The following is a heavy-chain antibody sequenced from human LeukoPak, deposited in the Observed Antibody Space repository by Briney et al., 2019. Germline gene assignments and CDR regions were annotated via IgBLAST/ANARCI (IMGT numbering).Heavy chain of an antibody. V-gene: IGHV3-21*01. CDR3: ARVASPYYDILTAYYFDY. Sequence: GGSLRLSCAASGFTFSSYSMNWVRQAPGKGLEWVSSISSSSSYIYYADSVKGRFTISRDNAKNSLYLQMNSLRAEDTAVYYCARVASPYYDILTAYYFDYWGQGTLVTVSS. CDR1: GFTFSSYS. D-gene: IGHD3-9*01. CDR2: ISSSSSYI. J-gene: IGHJ4*02.